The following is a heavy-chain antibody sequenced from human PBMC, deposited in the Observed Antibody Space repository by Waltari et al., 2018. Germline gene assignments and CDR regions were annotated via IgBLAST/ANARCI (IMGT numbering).Heavy chain of an antibody. J-gene: IGHJ4*02. D-gene: IGHD3-10*01. Sequence: EVQLVESGGGLVQPGGSLRLSCAASGFTFSSYEMNWVRQAPGKGLEWVSYISSSGSTIYYADSVRGRFTISRDNAKNSLYLQMNSLRAEDTAVYYCARSEYYYGSGTYYNSDYWGQGTLVTVSS. CDR3: ARSEYYYGSGTYYNSDY. CDR1: GFTFSSYE. V-gene: IGHV3-48*03. CDR2: ISSSGSTI.